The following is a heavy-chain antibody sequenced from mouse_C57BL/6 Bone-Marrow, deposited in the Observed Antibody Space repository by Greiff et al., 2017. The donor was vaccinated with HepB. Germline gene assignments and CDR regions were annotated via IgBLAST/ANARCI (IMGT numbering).Heavy chain of an antibody. D-gene: IGHD1-1*01. CDR1: GYTFTDYE. Sequence: QVKLQQSGAELVRPGASVTLSCKASGYTFTDYEMHWVKQTPVPGLEWIGAIVPETGGPAYNQKFKGKAILTADKSSSTAYMQLRSLTSEYSAVYYCTREDYGSCFFAYWGQGTLVTVSA. CDR3: TREDYGSCFFAY. J-gene: IGHJ3*01. CDR2: IVPETGGP. V-gene: IGHV1-15*01.